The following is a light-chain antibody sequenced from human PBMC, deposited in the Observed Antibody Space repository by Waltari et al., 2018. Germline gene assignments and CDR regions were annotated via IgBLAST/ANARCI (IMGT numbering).Light chain of an antibody. V-gene: IGLV3-19*01. Sequence: SSELTQDPAVSVALGQTVRIICQVASLRTYYASWYQLKPGQAPLLVTSGKNNRPSGIPDRFSGSTSGNTASLTITGAQAEDEADYHCNSRDSSGNVVFGGGTKLTVL. CDR3: NSRDSSGNVV. CDR1: SLRTYY. CDR2: GKN. J-gene: IGLJ2*01.